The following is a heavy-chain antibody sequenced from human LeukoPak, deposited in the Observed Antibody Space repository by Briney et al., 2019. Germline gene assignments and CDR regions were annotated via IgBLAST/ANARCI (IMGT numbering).Heavy chain of an antibody. Sequence: ASVKVSCKASGYTFTSYDINWVRQATGQGLEWMGWMNPNSGNTGYAQKFQGGVTMTRNTSISTAYMELSSLRSEDTAVYYCARGRLRWSTRWFDPWGQGTLVTVSS. D-gene: IGHD3-16*01. J-gene: IGHJ5*02. CDR1: GYTFTSYD. CDR3: ARGRLRWSTRWFDP. CDR2: MNPNSGNT. V-gene: IGHV1-8*01.